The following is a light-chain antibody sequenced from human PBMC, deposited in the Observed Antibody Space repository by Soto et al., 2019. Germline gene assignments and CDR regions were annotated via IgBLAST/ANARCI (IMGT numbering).Light chain of an antibody. Sequence: DIQMTQSPSSLSASVGDRVTITCRASRDITDYLAWYQQKPGQVPKPLISAASTLQSGVPSRFTASGSGTDFTLTVTGLQPEDFATYYCQNYDSAPWTFGQGTKVDIK. CDR1: RDITDY. V-gene: IGKV1-27*01. CDR2: AAS. J-gene: IGKJ1*01. CDR3: QNYDSAPWT.